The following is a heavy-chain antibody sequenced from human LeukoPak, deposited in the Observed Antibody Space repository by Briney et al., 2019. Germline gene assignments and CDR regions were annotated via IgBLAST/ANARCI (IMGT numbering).Heavy chain of an antibody. CDR1: GGSISSSRYY. CDR2: IYYSGST. Sequence: PSEALSLTCTVSGGSISSSRYYWGWIRQPPGRGLEWIGSIYYSGSTYYNPSLKSRVTISLDTSKNQFSLKLSSVTAADTAVYYCARESTGFGEFVWFDPWGQGTQVTVSS. J-gene: IGHJ5*02. D-gene: IGHD3-10*01. V-gene: IGHV4-39*07. CDR3: ARESTGFGEFVWFDP.